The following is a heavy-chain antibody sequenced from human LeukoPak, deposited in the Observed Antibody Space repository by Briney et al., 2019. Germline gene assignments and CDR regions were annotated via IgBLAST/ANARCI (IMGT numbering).Heavy chain of an antibody. CDR2: INHSGST. J-gene: IGHJ4*02. V-gene: IGHV4-34*01. Sequence: PSETLSLTCAIYGGSFSGYYWSWIRQPPGKGLEWIGEINHSGSTNYNPSLKSRVTVSVDTSKNQFSLKLSSVTAADTAVYYCAGHHPRNTVDFWGQGTLVTVSS. D-gene: IGHD2/OR15-2a*01. CDR1: GGSFSGYY. CDR3: AGHHPRNTVDF.